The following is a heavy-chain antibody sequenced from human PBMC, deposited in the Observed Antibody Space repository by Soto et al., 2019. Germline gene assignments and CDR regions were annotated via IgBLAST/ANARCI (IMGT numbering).Heavy chain of an antibody. J-gene: IGHJ4*02. CDR3: ASDFGVVIPPGY. Sequence: VASVKVSCKASGGTFSSYAISWVRQAPGQGLEWMGGIIPIFGTANYAQKFQGRVTITADESTSTAYMELSSLRSEDTAVYYCASDFGVVIPPGYWGQGTLVTVSS. D-gene: IGHD3-3*01. V-gene: IGHV1-69*13. CDR1: GGTFSSYA. CDR2: IIPIFGTA.